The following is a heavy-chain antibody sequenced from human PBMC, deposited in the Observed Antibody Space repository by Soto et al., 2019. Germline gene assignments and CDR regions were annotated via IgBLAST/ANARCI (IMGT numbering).Heavy chain of an antibody. CDR3: ATVGSYGSGSYYPGDGGRLHIVDY. D-gene: IGHD1-26*01. J-gene: IGHJ4*02. CDR1: GGTFSSYA. Sequence: QVQLVQSGAEVKKPGSSVKVSCKASGGTFSSYAISWVRQAPGQGLEWMGGIIPIFGTANYAQKFQGRVTITADESTSTAYMERSSLRSEDTAVYYCATVGSYGSGSYYPGDGGRLHIVDYWGQGTLVTVSS. V-gene: IGHV1-69*01. CDR2: IIPIFGTA.